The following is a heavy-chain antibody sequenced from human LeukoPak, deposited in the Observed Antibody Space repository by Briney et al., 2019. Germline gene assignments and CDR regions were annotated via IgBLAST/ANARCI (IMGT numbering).Heavy chain of an antibody. CDR3: AKDRWSAAAGHNWFDP. CDR1: GFTFGSYA. J-gene: IGHJ5*02. V-gene: IGHV3-23*01. D-gene: IGHD6-13*01. CDR2: ISGSGAGT. Sequence: PGGSLRLSCAASGFTFGSYAMSWVRQPPGKGLEWVSVISGSGAGTYYADSVKGRFTISRDNSKNTLYLQMNSLRAEDTAVYYCAKDRWSAAAGHNWFDPWGQGTLVTVSS.